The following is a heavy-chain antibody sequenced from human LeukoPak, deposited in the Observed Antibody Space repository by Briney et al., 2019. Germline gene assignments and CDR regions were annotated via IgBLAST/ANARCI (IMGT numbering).Heavy chain of an antibody. J-gene: IGHJ3*02. CDR1: GGSISSYY. D-gene: IGHD6-6*01. CDR2: IYYSGST. Sequence: PSETLSLTCTVSGGSISSYYWSWIRQPPGKGLEWIGYIYYSGSTNYNPSLKSRVTISVDTSKNQFSLKLSSVTAADTAVYYCARYSSSPRMAFDIRGQGTMVTVSS. CDR3: ARYSSSPRMAFDI. V-gene: IGHV4-59*01.